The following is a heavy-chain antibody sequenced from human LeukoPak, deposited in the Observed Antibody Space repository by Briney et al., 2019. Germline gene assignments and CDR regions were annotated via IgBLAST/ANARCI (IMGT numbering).Heavy chain of an antibody. D-gene: IGHD3-9*01. CDR3: AGGYYDVLSGYYQPYYYGMDV. CDR2: IYISGNT. CDR1: GGSISSYY. J-gene: IGHJ6*02. V-gene: IGHV4-4*07. Sequence: SETLSLTCTVSGGSISSYYWSWIRQPPGKGLEWIGRIYISGNTNYNPSLESRVTMSIDTSKSQFSLTLRSVTAADTAVYYCAGGYYDVLSGYYQPYYYGMDVWGQGTTVTVSS.